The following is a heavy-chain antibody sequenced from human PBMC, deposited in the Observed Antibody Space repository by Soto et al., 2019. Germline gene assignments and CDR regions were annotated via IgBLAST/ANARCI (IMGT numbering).Heavy chain of an antibody. CDR3: ARNVNSSGESCLGGWFDP. D-gene: IGHD2-15*01. J-gene: IGHJ5*02. CDR1: GYTFIAFY. Sequence: HVQLVQSGTEVRKPGASVKVSCTTSGYTFIAFYLHSPRQAPGQWPEWLGGIHPTSGALKSAQKFQGRITRPRATTITSAYLELITLTSDDTAVYYCARNVNSSGESCLGGWFDPWGQGTLVTVSS. CDR2: IHPTSGAL. V-gene: IGHV1-2*02.